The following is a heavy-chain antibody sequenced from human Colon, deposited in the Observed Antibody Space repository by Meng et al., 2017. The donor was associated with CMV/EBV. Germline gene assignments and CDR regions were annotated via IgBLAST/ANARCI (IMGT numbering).Heavy chain of an antibody. Sequence: GGSLRLSCTASGFTFGDHFMDWVRQSPGKGLEWVGRAKNKAWQYGTEYAASVKGRFFISRDDSTGSLYLHMNSLKHEDTAVYYCVRDGRMYAFDYWGQGTLVTVSS. V-gene: IGHV3-72*01. CDR1: GFTFGDHF. CDR3: VRDGRMYAFDY. D-gene: IGHD2-8*01. J-gene: IGHJ4*02. CDR2: AKNKAWQYGT.